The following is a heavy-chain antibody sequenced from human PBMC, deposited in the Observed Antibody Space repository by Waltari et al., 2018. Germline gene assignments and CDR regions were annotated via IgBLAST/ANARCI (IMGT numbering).Heavy chain of an antibody. J-gene: IGHJ4*02. V-gene: IGHV1-2*06. CDR1: GYTFTGYY. Sequence: QVQPVPSGAEVKKTGASVHVTCKASGYTFTGYYMHWVRKAPGQGLEWLGRIKPNSGGTNDAQKFQGRVTMTRDTSISTAYMELSRLRSDDTAVYYCARDAPITSGTLNYWGQGTLVTVSS. CDR2: IKPNSGGT. CDR3: ARDAPITSGTLNY. D-gene: IGHD3-16*01.